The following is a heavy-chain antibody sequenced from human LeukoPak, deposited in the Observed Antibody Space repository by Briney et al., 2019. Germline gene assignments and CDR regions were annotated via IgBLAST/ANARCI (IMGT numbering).Heavy chain of an antibody. V-gene: IGHV1-18*01. CDR2: ISAQHGQT. J-gene: IGHJ4*02. Sequence: ASVKVSCKTSGYSENFYGITWVRQVAGQGLEWMGWISAQHGQTEYAPNSQDRVTMTTDTYTNTAYMELRSLRSDDTAVYYCARESDSSGYYRNCFDYWGQGTLVTVSS. CDR1: GYSENFYG. CDR3: ARESDSSGYYRNCFDY. D-gene: IGHD3-22*01.